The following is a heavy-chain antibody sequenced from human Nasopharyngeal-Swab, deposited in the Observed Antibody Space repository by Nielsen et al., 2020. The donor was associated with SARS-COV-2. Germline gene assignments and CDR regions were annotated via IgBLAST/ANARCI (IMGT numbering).Heavy chain of an antibody. CDR2: ISAYNGNT. D-gene: IGHD3-10*01. CDR3: VRGRGDSGSYYSRKKNYYYYYGMDV. V-gene: IGHV1-18*01. J-gene: IGHJ6*02. Sequence: ASVKVSCKASGYTFTSYGISWVRQAPGQGLEWMGWISAYNGNTNYAQKLQGRVTMTTDTSTSTAYMELRSLRSDDTAVYYCVRGRGDSGSYYSRKKNYYYYYGMDVWGQGTTVTASS. CDR1: GYTFTSYG.